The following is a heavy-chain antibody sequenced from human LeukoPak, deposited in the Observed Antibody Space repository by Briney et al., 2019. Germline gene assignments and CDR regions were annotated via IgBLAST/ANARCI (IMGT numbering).Heavy chain of an antibody. D-gene: IGHD3-22*01. CDR1: GGSISGYY. Sequence: SETLSLTCTVSGGSISGYYWSWIRQSPGKGLEWIGYIYYSGSTNYNPSLKSRVTISVDTSKNQFSLKLSSVTAADTAAYYCARTPNYYDSSGHAPFDYWGQGTLVTVSS. CDR3: ARTPNYYDSSGHAPFDY. J-gene: IGHJ4*02. CDR2: IYYSGST. V-gene: IGHV4-59*08.